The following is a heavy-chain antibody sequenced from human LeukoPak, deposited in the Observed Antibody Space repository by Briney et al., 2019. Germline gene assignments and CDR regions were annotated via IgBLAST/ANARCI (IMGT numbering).Heavy chain of an antibody. CDR3: ARRLTRAADVSAFDI. D-gene: IGHD3-16*01. CDR2: IYYSGST. V-gene: IGHV4-59*01. Sequence: SETLSLTCTVSGGSISSYYWSWIRQPAGKGLEWIGYIYYSGSTNYNPSLKSRVTISADTSKNQFSLKLSSVTAADTAVYYCARRLTRAADVSAFDIWGQGTMVTVSS. CDR1: GGSISSYY. J-gene: IGHJ3*02.